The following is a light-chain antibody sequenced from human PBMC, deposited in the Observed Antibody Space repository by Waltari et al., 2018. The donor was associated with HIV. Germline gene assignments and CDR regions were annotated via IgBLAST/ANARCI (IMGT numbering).Light chain of an antibody. CDR3: AALDDRMSGYVV. Sequence: QSVLTQPPSASGTPGQRVTISCSGSSSNVGSNPVNWSQQFPGTAPKLLIYINDQRPSGVPDRFSGSKSGTSASLAISGLQSEDEATYYCAALDDRMSGYVVFGGGTKLTVL. V-gene: IGLV1-44*01. CDR2: IND. CDR1: SSNVGSNP. J-gene: IGLJ2*01.